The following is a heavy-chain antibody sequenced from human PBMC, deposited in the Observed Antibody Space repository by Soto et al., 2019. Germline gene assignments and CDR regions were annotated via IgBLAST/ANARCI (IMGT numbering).Heavy chain of an antibody. Sequence: QLQLQESGPGLVKPSETLSLTCSVSDDSINSDKYYWGWIRQPPGKGLEWIGSIYYRGNAYYNPSLRTRVTTSLNKPKSQFSLKLSSVTAADSAVYFWARLEGLATISYYFDFWGPGALVTVSS. CDR3: ARLEGLATISYYFDF. J-gene: IGHJ4*02. D-gene: IGHD3-9*01. CDR1: DDSINSDKYY. V-gene: IGHV4-39*01. CDR2: IYYRGNA.